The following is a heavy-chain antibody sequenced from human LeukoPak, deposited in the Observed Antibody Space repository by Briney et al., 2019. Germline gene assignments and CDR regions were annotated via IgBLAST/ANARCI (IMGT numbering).Heavy chain of an antibody. V-gene: IGHV3-21*01. CDR1: GFTFSSYS. CDR2: ISSSSSYI. Sequence: PGGSLRLSCAASGFTFSSYSMNWVRQAPGKGLEWVSSISSSSSYIYYADSVKGRFTISRDNAKNSLYLQMNSLRAEDTAVYYCAKEYGYCSGGSCYSQGYFDYWGQGTLVTVSS. D-gene: IGHD2-15*01. CDR3: AKEYGYCSGGSCYSQGYFDY. J-gene: IGHJ4*02.